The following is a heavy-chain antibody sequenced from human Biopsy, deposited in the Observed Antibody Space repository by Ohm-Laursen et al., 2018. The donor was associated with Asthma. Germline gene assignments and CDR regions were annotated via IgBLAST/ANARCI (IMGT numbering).Heavy chain of an antibody. CDR1: GFTFSSYS. CDR2: ISSSSSTI. V-gene: IGHV3-48*02. CDR3: ARMITIFGVVSRGMDV. Sequence: GSLRLSCTASGFTFSSYSMNWVRQAPGKWLEWVSYISSSSSTIYYADSVKGRFTISRDNAKNSLYLQMNSLRDEDTAVYYCARMITIFGVVSRGMDVWGQGTTVTVSS. D-gene: IGHD3-3*01. J-gene: IGHJ6*02.